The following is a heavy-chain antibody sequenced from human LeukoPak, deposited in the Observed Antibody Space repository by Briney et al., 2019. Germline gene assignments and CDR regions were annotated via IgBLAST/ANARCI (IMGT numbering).Heavy chain of an antibody. CDR1: GYSFTSYW. D-gene: IGHD6-13*01. J-gene: IGHJ5*02. Sequence: GESLKISCKGSGYSFTSYWIGWVRQMPGKGLEWMGIIYPGDSDTRYSPSFQGQVTISADKSISTAYLQWSSLKASDTAMYYCARIIAAAGKVIYHWLDPWGQGTLVTVSS. V-gene: IGHV5-51*01. CDR3: ARIIAAAGKVIYHWLDP. CDR2: IYPGDSDT.